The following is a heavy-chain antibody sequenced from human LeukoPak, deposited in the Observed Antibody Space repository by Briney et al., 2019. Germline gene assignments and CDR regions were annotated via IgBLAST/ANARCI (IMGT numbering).Heavy chain of an antibody. J-gene: IGHJ4*02. Sequence: SETLSLTCAVYGGSFSGYYWSWIRQPPGKGLEWIGEINHSGSTNYNPSLKSRVTISVDTSKNQFSLKLSSVTAADTAVYYCARHLMGRLGYYDSSGYYTHFDYWGQGTLVTVSS. D-gene: IGHD3-22*01. CDR3: ARHLMGRLGYYDSSGYYTHFDY. CDR2: INHSGST. CDR1: GGSFSGYY. V-gene: IGHV4-34*01.